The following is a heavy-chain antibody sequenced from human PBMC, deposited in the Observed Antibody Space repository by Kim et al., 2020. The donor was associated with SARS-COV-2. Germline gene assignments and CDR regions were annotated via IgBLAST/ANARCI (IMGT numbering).Heavy chain of an antibody. V-gene: IGHV4-59*08. J-gene: IGHJ4*02. CDR3: ARRGSDSGLD. D-gene: IGHD5-12*01. CDR1: GGSISSYY. Sequence: SETLSLTCTVSGGSISSYYWSWIRQPPGKGLEWIGYIYYSGSTNYNPSLKSRATISVDTSKNQFSLKLSSVTAADTAVYYCARRGSDSGLDWGQGTLVTVSS. CDR2: IYYSGST.